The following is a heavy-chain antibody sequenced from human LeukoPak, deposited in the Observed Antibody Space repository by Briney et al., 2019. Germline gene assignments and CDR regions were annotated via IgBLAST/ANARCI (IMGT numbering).Heavy chain of an antibody. CDR1: GYSISSSYY. D-gene: IGHD2-2*01. V-gene: IGHV4-61*01. CDR2: MFYSGST. CDR3: ASVRCSATSCYEFYFDY. Sequence: PSETLSLTCTVSGYSISSSYYWGWIRQPPGKGLEWIGYMFYSGSTSYNPSLKSRVTISVDTSKNQFSLKLSSVTAADTAVYYCASVRCSATSCYEFYFDYWGQGTLVTVSS. J-gene: IGHJ4*02.